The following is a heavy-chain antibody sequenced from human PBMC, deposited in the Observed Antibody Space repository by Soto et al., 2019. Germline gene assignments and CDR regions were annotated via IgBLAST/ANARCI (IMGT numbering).Heavy chain of an antibody. CDR2: ISGSGGST. V-gene: IGHV3-23*01. J-gene: IGHJ4*02. Sequence: LSLTCAASGFTFSSYAMSWVRQAPGKGLGWVSAISGSGGSTYYADSVKGRFTISRDNSKNTLYLQMNSLRAEDTAVYYCAKGKSGSYFYFDYWGQGTLVTVSS. CDR3: AKGKSGSYFYFDY. D-gene: IGHD1-26*01. CDR1: GFTFSSYA.